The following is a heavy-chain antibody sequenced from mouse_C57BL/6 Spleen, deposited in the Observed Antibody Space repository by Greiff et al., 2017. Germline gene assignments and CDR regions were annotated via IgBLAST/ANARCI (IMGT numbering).Heavy chain of an antibody. CDR2: IDPSDSYT. CDR1: GYTFTSYW. CDR3: ARVPDV. D-gene: IGHD5-1*01. Sequence: QVQLQQPGAELVMPGASVKLSCKASGYTFTSYWMHWVKQRPGQGLEWIGEIDPSDSYTNYNQKFKGKSTLTVDKSSSTAYMQLSSLTSEDSAVYCCARVPDVWGTGTTVTVSS. J-gene: IGHJ1*03. V-gene: IGHV1-69*01.